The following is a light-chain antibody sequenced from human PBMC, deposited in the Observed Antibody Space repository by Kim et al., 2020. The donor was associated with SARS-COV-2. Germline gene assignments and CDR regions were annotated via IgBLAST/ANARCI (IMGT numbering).Light chain of an antibody. CDR2: YDS. CDR1: NIGSKS. Sequence: AQGKMTRITFGQNNIGSKSVHWYHQKPGQAPVLVIYYDSDRPSGIPERFSGSNSGNTAPLTISRVEAGDEADYYCQVCDSSSDHRVFGGGTQLTVL. V-gene: IGLV3-21*04. CDR3: QVCDSSSDHRV. J-gene: IGLJ3*02.